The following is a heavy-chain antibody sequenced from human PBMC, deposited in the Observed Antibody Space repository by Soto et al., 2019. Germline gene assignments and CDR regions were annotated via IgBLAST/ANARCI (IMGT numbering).Heavy chain of an antibody. Sequence: GSLRLSCAASVFTFSSYWMSWVRQAPGKGLEWVANIKQDGSEKYYVDSVKGRFTISRDNAKNSLYLQMNSLRAEDTAVYYCARDPSIVLVPAATYYYYYYGMDVWGQGTTVTVSS. CDR1: VFTFSSYW. D-gene: IGHD2-2*01. CDR2: IKQDGSEK. V-gene: IGHV3-7*01. J-gene: IGHJ6*02. CDR3: ARDPSIVLVPAATYYYYYYGMDV.